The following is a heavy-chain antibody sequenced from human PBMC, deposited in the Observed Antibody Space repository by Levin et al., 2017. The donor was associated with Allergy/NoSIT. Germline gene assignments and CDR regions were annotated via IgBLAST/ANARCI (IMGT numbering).Heavy chain of an antibody. CDR1: GYTFTDYY. CDR2: INPNSGGT. Sequence: ASVKVSCKASGYTFTDYYLHWVRQAPGHGLEWMAWINPNSGGTNYAQNFQGRATMTRDTSISTVYIELSGLRSDDTAVYYCARDSVLTRAFDIWGQGTMVTVSS. CDR3: ARDSVLTRAFDI. J-gene: IGHJ3*02. V-gene: IGHV1-2*02. D-gene: IGHD4/OR15-4a*01.